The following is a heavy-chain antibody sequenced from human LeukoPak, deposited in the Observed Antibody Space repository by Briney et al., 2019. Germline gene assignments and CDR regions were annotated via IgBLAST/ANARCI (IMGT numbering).Heavy chain of an antibody. V-gene: IGHV3-7*01. CDR2: IKQDGSEK. Sequence: PGGSLRLSCAASGFTFSSYWMSWVRQAPGKGLEWVANIKQDGSEKYYVDSVKGRFTISRDNAKNSLYLQMNSLRAEDTAVYYCARWSARPVFDYWGQGTLVTVSP. CDR1: GFTFSSYW. J-gene: IGHJ4*02. D-gene: IGHD6-6*01. CDR3: ARWSARPVFDY.